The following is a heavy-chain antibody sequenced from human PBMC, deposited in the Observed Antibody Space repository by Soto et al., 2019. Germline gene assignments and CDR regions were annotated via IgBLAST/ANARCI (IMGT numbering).Heavy chain of an antibody. Sequence: PGGSLRLSCAASGFTFSSYWMSWVRQAPGKGLEWVANIKQDGSEKYYVDSVKGRFTISRDNAKNSLYLQMNSLRAEDTAVYYCARAQKVGLWDYYYYMDVWGKGTTVTVSS. CDR1: GFTFSSYW. CDR3: ARAQKVGLWDYYYYMDV. J-gene: IGHJ6*03. V-gene: IGHV3-7*01. CDR2: IKQDGSEK. D-gene: IGHD2-15*01.